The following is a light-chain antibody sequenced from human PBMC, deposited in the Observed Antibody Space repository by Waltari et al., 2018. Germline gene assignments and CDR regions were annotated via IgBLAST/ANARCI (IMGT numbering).Light chain of an antibody. Sequence: QSALTQPASVPGSPGQSITISCTGTSSDVGGYNSVSWYQQHPGRAPKLMIYDVNKRPSGVSNRFSGSKSGNTASLTISGLQAEDESDYYCSSYTSSSTLYVFGTGTKVTVL. V-gene: IGLV2-14*03. J-gene: IGLJ1*01. CDR2: DVN. CDR3: SSYTSSSTLYV. CDR1: SSDVGGYNS.